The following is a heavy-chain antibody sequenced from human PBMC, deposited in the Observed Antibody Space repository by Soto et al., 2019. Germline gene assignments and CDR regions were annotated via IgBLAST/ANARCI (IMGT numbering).Heavy chain of an antibody. V-gene: IGHV1-2*02. CDR3: ARDLCPLGSGSPCPTFGMDL. Sequence: QVRLVQSGAEVKPPGASVKVSCKASGYTFTGHYMHWVRQVSGRRLEFLGWLKPDNGGTYYAPKFQGRVTFTRDTSKTTAYMEMSGLQSDDTAVYFCARDLCPLGSGSPCPTFGMDLWGQGTTVAVSS. CDR2: LKPDNGGT. CDR1: GYTFTGHY. J-gene: IGHJ6*02. D-gene: IGHD3-10*01.